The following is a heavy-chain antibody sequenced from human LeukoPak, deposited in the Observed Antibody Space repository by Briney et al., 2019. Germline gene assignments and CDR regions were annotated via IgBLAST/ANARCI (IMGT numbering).Heavy chain of an antibody. CDR1: GYTFTSYG. J-gene: IGHJ3*02. CDR3: ARGMVVVVPAAIEAGDAFDI. V-gene: IGHV1-18*01. Sequence: ASVKVSCKASGYTFTSYGISWVRQAPGQGLAWVGWISAYNGNTNYAQKLQGRVTMTTDTSTSIAYMELRSLRSDDTAVYYCARGMVVVVPAAIEAGDAFDIWGQGTMVTVSS. D-gene: IGHD2-2*01. CDR2: ISAYNGNT.